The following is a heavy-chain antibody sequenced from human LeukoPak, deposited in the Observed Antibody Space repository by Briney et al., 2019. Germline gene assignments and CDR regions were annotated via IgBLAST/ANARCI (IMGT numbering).Heavy chain of an antibody. Sequence: SETLSLTCAVSGGSISSYYWSWIRQSPGKGLEWIGYIYYSGSTNYNPSLKSRVTISVDTSKNQFSLKLSSVTAADTAVYYCARDSTFTYCSSTSCYGYGMDVWGKGTTVTVSS. J-gene: IGHJ6*04. CDR1: GGSISSYY. V-gene: IGHV4-59*01. D-gene: IGHD2-2*01. CDR3: ARDSTFTYCSSTSCYGYGMDV. CDR2: IYYSGST.